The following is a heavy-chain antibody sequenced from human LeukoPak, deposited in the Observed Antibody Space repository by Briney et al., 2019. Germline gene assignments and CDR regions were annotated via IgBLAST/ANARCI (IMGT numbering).Heavy chain of an antibody. CDR2: IKQDGSEK. J-gene: IGHJ3*02. V-gene: IGHV3-7*01. CDR3: ARDAGIAAAEGAFDI. Sequence: GGSLRLSCVASGFKFSSYWMSWVRQASGNGLEWVANIKQDGSEKYYVDSVKGRFTISRDNAKNSLYLQMNSLRAEDTAVYYCARDAGIAAAEGAFDIWGQGTMVTVSS. CDR1: GFKFSSYW. D-gene: IGHD6-13*01.